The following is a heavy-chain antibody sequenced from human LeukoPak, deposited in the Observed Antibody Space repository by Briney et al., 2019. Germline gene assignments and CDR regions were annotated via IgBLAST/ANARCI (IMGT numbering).Heavy chain of an antibody. CDR3: ARGFGGSGFFMDV. CDR1: GGSISSGSYY. CDR2: IYSSGST. V-gene: IGHV4-61*02. Sequence: SETLSLTCTVSGGSISSGSYYWSWIRQPAGKGLEWIGRIYSSGSTNYNPSLKSRVTISLDTSKNQFSLKLNSVTAADTAVYYCARGFGGSGFFMDVWGKGTTVTVSS. J-gene: IGHJ6*03. D-gene: IGHD3-10*01.